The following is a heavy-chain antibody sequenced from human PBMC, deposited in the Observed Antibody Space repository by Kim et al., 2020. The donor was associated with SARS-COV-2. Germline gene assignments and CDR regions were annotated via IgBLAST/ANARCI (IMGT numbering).Heavy chain of an antibody. Sequence: GGSLRLSCAASGFTFSSYGMHWVRQAPGKGLEWVAVIWYDGSNKYYADSVKGRFTISRDNSKNTLYLQMNSLRAEDTAVYYCARAHDYGDYPPWGLDYWGQGTLVTVSS. D-gene: IGHD4-17*01. V-gene: IGHV3-33*01. CDR2: IWYDGSNK. CDR1: GFTFSSYG. J-gene: IGHJ4*02. CDR3: ARAHDYGDYPPWGLDY.